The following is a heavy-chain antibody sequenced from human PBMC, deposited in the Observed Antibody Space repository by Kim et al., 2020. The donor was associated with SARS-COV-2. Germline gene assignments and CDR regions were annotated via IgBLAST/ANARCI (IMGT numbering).Heavy chain of an antibody. CDR3: DIAGYFLDYFDY. V-gene: IGHV4-30-2*04. D-gene: IGHD2-15*01. J-gene: IGHJ4*02. Sequence: YYNPSLKSRVTISVDTSKNQFSLKLSSVTAADTAVYYCDIAGYFLDYFDYWGQGTLVTVSS.